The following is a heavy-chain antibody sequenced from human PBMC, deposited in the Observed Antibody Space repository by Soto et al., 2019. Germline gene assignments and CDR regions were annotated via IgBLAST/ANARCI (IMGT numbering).Heavy chain of an antibody. CDR3: AHGGGSSWHPYYFDY. CDR2: IYWDDDK. CDR1: GISLSTSGVG. V-gene: IGHV2-5*02. J-gene: IGHJ4*02. Sequence: QITLKESGPTLVKPTQTLTLTCTFSGISLSTSGVGVGWIRQPPGKALEWLALIYWDDDKRYSPSLKSRLTITKDTSKNQVVLTMTNMDPVDTATYYCAHGGGSSWHPYYFDYWGQGTLVTVSS. D-gene: IGHD6-13*01.